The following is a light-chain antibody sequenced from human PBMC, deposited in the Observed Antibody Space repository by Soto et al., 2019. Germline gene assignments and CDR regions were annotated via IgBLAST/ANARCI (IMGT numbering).Light chain of an antibody. J-gene: IGKJ4*01. CDR2: GAS. CDR1: QGLTSNF. Sequence: EIVLTQSPGTLSLSPGERATLSCRASQGLTSNFLAWYQQKPGQAPSLLIYGASSRPTGIPDRFSGSGSGTDFTLTISRLEPEDFAVYYCQQYGSSALTFGGGTKVDIK. V-gene: IGKV3-20*01. CDR3: QQYGSSALT.